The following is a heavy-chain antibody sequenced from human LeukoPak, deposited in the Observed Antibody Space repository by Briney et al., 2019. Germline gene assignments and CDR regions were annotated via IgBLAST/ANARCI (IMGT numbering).Heavy chain of an antibody. J-gene: IGHJ4*02. Sequence: GGSLRLSCAASGFTVSSNYMSWVRQAPAKGLEWVSLIYSGGSTNYADSVKGRFTISRDNSKNTVYLQMNSLRAEDTAVYYCAKMVGPRREIDYWGQGTLVTVSS. CDR3: AKMVGPRREIDY. CDR2: IYSGGST. V-gene: IGHV3-53*01. D-gene: IGHD1-26*01. CDR1: GFTVSSNY.